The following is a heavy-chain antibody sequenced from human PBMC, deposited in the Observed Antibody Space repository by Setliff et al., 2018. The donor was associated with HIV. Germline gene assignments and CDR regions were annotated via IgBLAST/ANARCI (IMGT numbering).Heavy chain of an antibody. D-gene: IGHD5-18*01. CDR1: GGTFSSYA. CDR3: AIGTEYNYGRRAFDI. Sequence: SVKVSCKGSGGTFSSYAINWVRQAPGHGLEWMGGIIPILGIAHHAQKFRGRVTISADKSTSIAYMKLSSLRSEDTAVYYCAIGTEYNYGRRAFDIWGRGTVVTVSS. V-gene: IGHV1-69*10. CDR2: IIPILGIA. J-gene: IGHJ3*02.